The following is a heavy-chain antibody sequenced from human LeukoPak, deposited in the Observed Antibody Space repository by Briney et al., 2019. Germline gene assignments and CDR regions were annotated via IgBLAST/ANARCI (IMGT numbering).Heavy chain of an antibody. CDR1: GGSISSYY. V-gene: IGHV4-59*08. Sequence: NPSETLSLTCTVSGGSISSYYWSWIRQPPGKGLEWIGYIYYSGSTNYNPSLKSRVTISVDTSKNQFSLKLSSVTAADTAVYYCARNYYGSGSYYKGDNWFDPWGQGTLVTVSS. CDR3: ARNYYGSGSYYKGDNWFDP. CDR2: IYYSGST. J-gene: IGHJ5*02. D-gene: IGHD3-10*01.